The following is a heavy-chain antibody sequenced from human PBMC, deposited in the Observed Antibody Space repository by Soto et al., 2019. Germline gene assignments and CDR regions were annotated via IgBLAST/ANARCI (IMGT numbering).Heavy chain of an antibody. CDR2: ITISGNYI. CDR1: GFAFQTYT. CDR3: AKVGVLRTNFRWFDL. D-gene: IGHD2-8*01. J-gene: IGHJ5*02. Sequence: GGSLRLSCAASGFAFQTYTMEWLRQPPGKGLEWVSSITISGNYIYYADSVKDRFTISRDNGRNSVYLQMNSLRAEDTAVYYCAKVGVLRTNFRWFDLWGQGTLVTVSS. V-gene: IGHV3-21*01.